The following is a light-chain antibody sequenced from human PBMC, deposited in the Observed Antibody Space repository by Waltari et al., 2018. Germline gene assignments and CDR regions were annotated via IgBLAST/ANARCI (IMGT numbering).Light chain of an antibody. CDR2: GVN. J-gene: IGLJ2*01. Sequence: QSVLTQPPSVSGAPGQRVTISCTGSWSNHGAGYDVHWYQQLPGQAPTLLIYGVNTRPPGVPDRFFGSKSGSSASLAIPGLQPEDEADYYCQSYDTSLGVVFGGGTKVTVL. CDR3: QSYDTSLGVV. CDR1: WSNHGAGYD. V-gene: IGLV1-40*01.